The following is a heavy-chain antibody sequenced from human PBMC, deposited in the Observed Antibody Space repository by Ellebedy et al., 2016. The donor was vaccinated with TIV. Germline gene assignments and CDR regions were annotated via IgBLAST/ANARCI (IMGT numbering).Heavy chain of an antibody. V-gene: IGHV3-48*04. CDR3: ARDSHIAYAMDV. CDR2: ISGSSRTI. Sequence: GESLKISXAASGYTFSADSMNWVRQAPGKGLEWLSHISGSSRTIYYADAVKGRFTVSRDNAKNSLYLQMSSLRAEDTAVYYCARDSHIAYAMDVWGQGTTVTVSS. J-gene: IGHJ6*02. CDR1: GYTFSADS. D-gene: IGHD2-21*01.